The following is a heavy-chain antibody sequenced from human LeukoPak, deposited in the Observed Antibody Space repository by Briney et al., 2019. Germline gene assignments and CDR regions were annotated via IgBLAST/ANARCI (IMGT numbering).Heavy chain of an antibody. V-gene: IGHV4-30-4*01. CDR2: ISNSGNT. J-gene: IGHJ6*02. Sequence: PSETLSLTCTVSGDSIRGGVHCWAWLRQPPGKGLEWIGYISNSGNTYYNPSLQSRGSISIDTSKNQFSLMLTSVTAADTAVYYCARNRIEVTGAIAWGPKRDYYSNYGIDVWGQGTTVIVSS. CDR3: ARNRIEVTGAIAWGPKRDYYSNYGIDV. D-gene: IGHD4-11*01. CDR1: GDSIRGGVHC.